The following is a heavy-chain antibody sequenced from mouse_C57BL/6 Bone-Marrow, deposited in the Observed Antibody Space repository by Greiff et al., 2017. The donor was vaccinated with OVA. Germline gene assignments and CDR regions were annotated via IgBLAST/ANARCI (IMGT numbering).Heavy chain of an antibody. D-gene: IGHD2-5*01. J-gene: IGHJ4*01. CDR2: IDPSDSYT. Sequence: QVQLQQPGAELVMPGASVKLSCKASGYTFTSYWMHWVKQRPGQGLEWIGEIDPSDSYTNYNQQFKGKSTLTVDKSSSTAYMQLSSLTSDDSAVYYCARRDYSNPYAMDYWGQGTSVTVSS. V-gene: IGHV1-69*01. CDR1: GYTFTSYW. CDR3: ARRDYSNPYAMDY.